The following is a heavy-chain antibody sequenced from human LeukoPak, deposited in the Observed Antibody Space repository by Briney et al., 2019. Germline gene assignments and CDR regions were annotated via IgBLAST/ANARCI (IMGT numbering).Heavy chain of an antibody. CDR2: ISYDGNNK. J-gene: IGHJ4*02. CDR3: AKAELYGGYYAIDY. D-gene: IGHD3-22*01. CDR1: GFTFSNYA. Sequence: GGSLRLSCAASGFTFSNYAMHWVRQAPGKGLEWVAVISYDGNNKYYADSVKGQFTISRDNSKNSLYLQMNSLRAEDTALYYCAKAELYGGYYAIDYWGQGTLVTVSS. V-gene: IGHV3-30*04.